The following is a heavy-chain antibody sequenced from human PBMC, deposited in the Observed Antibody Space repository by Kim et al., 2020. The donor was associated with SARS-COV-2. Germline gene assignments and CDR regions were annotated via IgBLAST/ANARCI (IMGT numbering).Heavy chain of an antibody. D-gene: IGHD3-22*01. Sequence: SVKVSCKASGGTFSSYTISWVRQAPGQGLEWMGRIIPILGIANYAQKFQGRVTITADKSTSTAYMELSSLRSEDTAVYYCATWTYYYDSSGYGDYYYYGMDVWGQGTTVTVSS. CDR1: GGTFSSYT. CDR2: IIPILGIA. J-gene: IGHJ6*02. V-gene: IGHV1-69*02. CDR3: ATWTYYYDSSGYGDYYYYGMDV.